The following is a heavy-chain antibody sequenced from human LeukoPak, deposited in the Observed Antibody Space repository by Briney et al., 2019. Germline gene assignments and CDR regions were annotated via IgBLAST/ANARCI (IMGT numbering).Heavy chain of an antibody. CDR1: VFVFNSYT. CDR3: AKDTCGDTCYSHFNF. J-gene: IGHJ4*02. Sequence: PGGSLRLSCEASVFVFNSYTMTWVRQAPGKGLEWVSSLSGSGISTYYADSVKGRFTISRDNSKKSLYLQMSSLRAEDTAVYDCAKDTCGDTCYSHFNFWGQGTLVTVSS. D-gene: IGHD2-21*02. CDR2: LSGSGIST. V-gene: IGHV3-23*01.